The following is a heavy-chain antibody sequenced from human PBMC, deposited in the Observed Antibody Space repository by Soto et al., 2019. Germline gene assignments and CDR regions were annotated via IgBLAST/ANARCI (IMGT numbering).Heavy chain of an antibody. J-gene: IGHJ5*02. V-gene: IGHV5-51*01. Sequence: PGESLKISCKGSGYSFTSYWIGWVRQMPGKGLGWMGIIYPGDSDTRYSPSFQGQVTISADKSISTAYLQWSSLKASGTAMYYCARRSRSYGSGSFYPGWFDPWGQGTLVTVSS. CDR2: IYPGDSDT. D-gene: IGHD3-10*01. CDR1: GYSFTSYW. CDR3: ARRSRSYGSGSFYPGWFDP.